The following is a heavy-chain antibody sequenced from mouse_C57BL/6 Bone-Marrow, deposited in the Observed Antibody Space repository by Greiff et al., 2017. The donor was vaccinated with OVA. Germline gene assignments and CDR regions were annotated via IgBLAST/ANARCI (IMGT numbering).Heavy chain of an antibody. Sequence: EVQGVESGGGLVQPGGSLKLSCAASGFTFSSYAMSWVRQTPEKRLEWVATISDGGSYTYYPDNVKGRFTISRDNAKNNLYLQMSHLKSEDTAMYYCARDSSYYFDYWGQGTTLTVSS. D-gene: IGHD2-10*02. J-gene: IGHJ2*01. V-gene: IGHV5-4*01. CDR2: ISDGGSYT. CDR1: GFTFSSYA. CDR3: ARDSSYYFDY.